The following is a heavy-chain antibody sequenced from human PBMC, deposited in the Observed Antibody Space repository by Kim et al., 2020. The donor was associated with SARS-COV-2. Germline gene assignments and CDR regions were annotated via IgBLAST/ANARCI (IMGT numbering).Heavy chain of an antibody. J-gene: IGHJ5*02. CDR2: VYYSGTT. CDR3: ARRGGWYYERSGGLNWFDP. Sequence: SETLSLTCSVSGGSIIGSSYYWGWIRQPPGKGLEWIGSVYYSGTTSYNPSLKSRVTISVDTSKNQFSLKLSSVTAADTAVYFCARRGGWYYERSGGLNWFDPWGQGTLVTVSS. CDR1: GGSIIGSSYY. D-gene: IGHD3-22*01. V-gene: IGHV4-39*01.